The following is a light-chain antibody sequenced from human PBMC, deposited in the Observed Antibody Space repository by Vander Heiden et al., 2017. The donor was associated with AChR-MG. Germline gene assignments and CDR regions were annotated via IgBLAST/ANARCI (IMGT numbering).Light chain of an antibody. J-gene: IGLJ2*01. CDR2: EVS. CDR1: SSDIGAPYNY. Sequence: QSALTQPAFVSESLGQSITISCTGTSSDIGAPYNYVSWYQQHPGKAPKLLIYEVSNRPSGVSDRFSGSKSGNTASLTISGLRAEDEADYHCSSYASSSVVLGGGTQL. V-gene: IGLV2-14*01. CDR3: SSYASSSVV.